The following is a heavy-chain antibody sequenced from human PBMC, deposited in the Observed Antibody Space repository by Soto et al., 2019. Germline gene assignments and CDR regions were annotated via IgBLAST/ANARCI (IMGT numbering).Heavy chain of an antibody. CDR2: IYYSGST. J-gene: IGHJ6*03. CDR1: GGSISSYY. CDR3: ARAGTMVRGVIMPNYYYYYMDV. D-gene: IGHD3-10*01. V-gene: IGHV4-59*01. Sequence: SETLSLTCTVSGGSISSYYWSWIRQPPGKGLEWIGYIYYSGSTNYNPSLKSRVTISVDTSKNQFSLKLSSVTAADTAVYYCARAGTMVRGVIMPNYYYYYMDVWGNGATVTVSS.